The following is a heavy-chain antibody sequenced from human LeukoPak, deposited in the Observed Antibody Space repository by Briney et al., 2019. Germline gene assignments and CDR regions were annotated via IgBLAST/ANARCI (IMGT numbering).Heavy chain of an antibody. J-gene: IGHJ6*03. V-gene: IGHV4-34*01. Sequence: SETLSLTCAVYGGSFSGYYWSWIRQPPGKGLEWIGEINHSGSTYYNPSLKSRVTISVDTSKNQFSLKLSSVTAADTAVYYCARHGLFDWLSYYYYYYMDVWGKGTTVTISS. D-gene: IGHD3-9*01. CDR1: GGSFSGYY. CDR3: ARHGLFDWLSYYYYYYMDV. CDR2: INHSGST.